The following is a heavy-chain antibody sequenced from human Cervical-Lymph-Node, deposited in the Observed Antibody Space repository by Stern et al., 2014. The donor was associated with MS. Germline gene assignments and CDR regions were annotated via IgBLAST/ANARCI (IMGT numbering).Heavy chain of an antibody. J-gene: IGHJ6*02. V-gene: IGHV1-46*01. CDR2: VTANGGSA. D-gene: IGHD5/OR15-5a*01. CDR3: ATLYDSSGNYGMEV. CDR1: GYTFIRYY. Sequence: QVQLVQSGAQVKKPGASVKVSCTGSGYTFIRYYIQWVRQAPGQGLEWMGIVTANGGSARYAQKFQDRVTMASDASTSTVSMELGSLRSEDTAVYYCATLYDSSGNYGMEVWGQGTTVIVSS.